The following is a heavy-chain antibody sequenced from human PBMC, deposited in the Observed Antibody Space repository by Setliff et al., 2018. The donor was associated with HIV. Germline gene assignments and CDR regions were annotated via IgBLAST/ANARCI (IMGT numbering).Heavy chain of an antibody. CDR1: GGSINSYF. CDR2: IYYTGST. CDR3: ATYTFGGVISRGFFDY. Sequence: PSETLSLTCTVSGGSINSYFWSWIRQPPGKGLEWIAYIYYTGSTNYNPSLKSRVTISVDTSKNQFSLKLSSVTAADTAVYYCATYTFGGVISRGFFDYWGQGTLVTVSS. D-gene: IGHD3-16*02. J-gene: IGHJ4*02. V-gene: IGHV4-59*01.